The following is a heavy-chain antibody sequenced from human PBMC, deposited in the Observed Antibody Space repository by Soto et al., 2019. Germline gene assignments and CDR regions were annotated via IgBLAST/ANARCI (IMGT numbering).Heavy chain of an antibody. CDR2: INHSGST. D-gene: IGHD4-4*01. V-gene: IGHV4-34*01. Sequence: SETLSLTCAVYGGSFSGYYWSWIRQPPGKGLEWIGEINHSGSTNYNPSLKSRVTISVDTSKNQFSLKLSSVTAADTAVYYCARGYYSNYDYVENYGMDVWGQGTTVTVSS. CDR1: GGSFSGYY. J-gene: IGHJ6*02. CDR3: ARGYYSNYDYVENYGMDV.